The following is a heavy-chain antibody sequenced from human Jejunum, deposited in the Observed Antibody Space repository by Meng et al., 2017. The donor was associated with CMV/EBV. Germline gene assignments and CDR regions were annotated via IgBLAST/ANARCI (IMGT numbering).Heavy chain of an antibody. CDR1: GFTFSNYA. D-gene: IGHD4-11*01. V-gene: IGHV3-23*01. CDR2: ISGSGRTT. CDR3: AKEGYSNDLDY. J-gene: IGHJ4*02. Sequence: CAASGFTFSNYAVSWVRQAPGKGLEWVSSISGSGRTTYYADSVRGQLTISRDNSKNTLYLQVNSLRAEDTAVYFCAKEGYSNDLDYWGQGTLVTVSS.